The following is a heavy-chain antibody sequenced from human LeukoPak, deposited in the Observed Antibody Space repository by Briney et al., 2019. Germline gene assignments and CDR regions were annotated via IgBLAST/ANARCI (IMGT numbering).Heavy chain of an antibody. D-gene: IGHD3-22*01. V-gene: IGHV3-23*01. CDR2: IGASGADT. CDR1: GFTFSSYA. Sequence: PGGSLRLSCEASGFTFSSYAMAWVRQAPGKGLDWISVIGASGADTYYSDSVKGRFTVSRDNSKDTPFLHMSSLRAEDTAVYFCATRPRDSSGYYLGAFDGWGQGTTVTVSS. J-gene: IGHJ3*01. CDR3: ATRPRDSSGYYLGAFDG.